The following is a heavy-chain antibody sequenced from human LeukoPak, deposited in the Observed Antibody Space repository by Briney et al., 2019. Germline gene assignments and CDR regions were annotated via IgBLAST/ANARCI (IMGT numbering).Heavy chain of an antibody. Sequence: GASVKVSCKASGYTFTSYDINWVRQATGQGLEWMGWMNPNSGNTGYAQKFQGRVTMTRNTSISTAYMELSSLRSEDTAVYYCARRGSMVRGVSDAFDIWGQGTMVTVSS. CDR2: MNPNSGNT. CDR1: GYTFTSYD. J-gene: IGHJ3*02. CDR3: ARRGSMVRGVSDAFDI. D-gene: IGHD3-10*01. V-gene: IGHV1-8*01.